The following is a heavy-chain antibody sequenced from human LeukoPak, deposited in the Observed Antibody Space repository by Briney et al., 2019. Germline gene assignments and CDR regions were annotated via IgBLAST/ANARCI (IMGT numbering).Heavy chain of an antibody. CDR2: IRSKAYGGTT. D-gene: IGHD3-10*01. CDR3: TRDRGVIAPY. J-gene: IGHJ4*02. CDR1: GFTFGDYA. V-gene: IGHV3-49*03. Sequence: GGSLRLSCTASGFTFGDYAMSWFRQAPGKGLEWVGFIRSKAYGGTTDYAASVKGRFTISRDDSKSIAYLQMNSLKTEDTAVYYCTRDRGVIAPYWGQGTLVTVSS.